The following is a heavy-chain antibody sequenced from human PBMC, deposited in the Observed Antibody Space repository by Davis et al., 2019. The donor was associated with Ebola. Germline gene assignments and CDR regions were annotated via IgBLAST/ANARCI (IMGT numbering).Heavy chain of an antibody. V-gene: IGHV3-23*01. Sequence: LGGSLRLSCAASGFTFSSYAMSWVRQAPGKGLEWVSAISGSGGSTYYADSVKGRFTISRDNSKNTLYLQMNSLRAEDTAVYYCARDPPPDCSSTSCFYYYYYYGMDVWGQGTTVTVSS. CDR2: ISGSGGST. CDR3: ARDPPPDCSSTSCFYYYYYYGMDV. J-gene: IGHJ6*02. CDR1: GFTFSSYA. D-gene: IGHD2-2*01.